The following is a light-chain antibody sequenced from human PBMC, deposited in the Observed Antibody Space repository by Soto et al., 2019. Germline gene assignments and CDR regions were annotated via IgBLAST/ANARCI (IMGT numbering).Light chain of an antibody. CDR3: QQYGYSFWT. J-gene: IGKJ1*01. CDR2: SAS. Sequence: ELVMPQAPGTLSLSPGEIATLSCGGGHSVSSSYLAWHQQKPGQAPRLLIYSASSRATGIPDRFSGSGSGADYTLTISRLEPEDSAMYYCQQYGYSFWTFGQGTKVDIK. V-gene: IGKV3-20*01. CDR1: HSVSSSY.